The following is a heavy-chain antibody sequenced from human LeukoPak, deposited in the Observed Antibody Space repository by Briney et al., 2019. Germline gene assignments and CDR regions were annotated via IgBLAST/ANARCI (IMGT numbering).Heavy chain of an antibody. V-gene: IGHV4-39*07. J-gene: IGHJ6*03. CDR1: GDSISSSSYY. D-gene: IGHD3-10*01. CDR3: ARVVYYGSGSYYRRHYYYYYYMDV. Sequence: SETLSLTCTVSGDSISSSSYYWGWIRQPPGKGLEWIGSIYYSGSTNYNPSLKSRVTISVDTSKNQFSLKLSSVTAADTAVYYCARVVYYGSGSYYRRHYYYYYYMDVWGKGTTVTVSS. CDR2: IYYSGST.